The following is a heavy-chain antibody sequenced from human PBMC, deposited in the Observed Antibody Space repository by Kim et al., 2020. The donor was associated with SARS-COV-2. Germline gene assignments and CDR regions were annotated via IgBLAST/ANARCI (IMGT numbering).Heavy chain of an antibody. CDR1: GGSVSSGSYY. D-gene: IGHD5-18*01. V-gene: IGHV4-61*01. CDR2: IYYSGST. J-gene: IGHJ4*02. Sequence: SETLSLTCTVSGGSVSSGSYYWSWIRQPPGKGLEWIGYIYYSGSTNYNPSLKSRVTISVDTSKNQFSLKLSSVTAADTAVYYCARDGGYSYGDFDYWGQG. CDR3: ARDGGYSYGDFDY.